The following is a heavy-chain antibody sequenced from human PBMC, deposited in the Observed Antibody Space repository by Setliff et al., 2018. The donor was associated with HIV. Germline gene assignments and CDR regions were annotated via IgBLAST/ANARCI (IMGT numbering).Heavy chain of an antibody. J-gene: IGHJ4*02. CDR3: AHHEEYSYGYYLDS. CDR2: IYWNDDK. V-gene: IGHV2-5*01. D-gene: IGHD5-18*01. CDR1: GFSLRTSGVA. Sequence: GSGPTLVNPTQTLTLTCSFSGFSLRTSGVAVGWIRQPPGKAPEWLALIYWNDDKRYSPSLKNRLTITKDTSKNHVVLTLTNLDPVDTATYYCAHHEEYSYGYYLDSWGQGSLVTVSS.